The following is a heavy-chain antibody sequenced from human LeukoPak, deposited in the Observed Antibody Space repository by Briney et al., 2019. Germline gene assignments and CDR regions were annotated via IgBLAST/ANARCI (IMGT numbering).Heavy chain of an antibody. V-gene: IGHV3-23*01. CDR2: LSGSGGST. Sequence: PGGSLRLSCAASGFTFTSYAMSWVRQAPGKGLEWVSALSGSGGSTYYADSVKGRFTISRDNSKNTLYLQMNSLRAEDTAVYYCARAPRTVTTKDCFDYWGQGTLVTVSS. D-gene: IGHD4-17*01. CDR3: ARAPRTVTTKDCFDY. J-gene: IGHJ4*02. CDR1: GFTFTSYA.